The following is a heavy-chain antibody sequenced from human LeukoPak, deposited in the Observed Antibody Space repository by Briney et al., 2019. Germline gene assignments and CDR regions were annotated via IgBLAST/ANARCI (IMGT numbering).Heavy chain of an antibody. J-gene: IGHJ4*02. CDR2: IKPDGSLQ. Sequence: PGGSLRRSCTASGFIFSSFWMAWVRQAPGKGLEWVANIKPDGSLQFYGDSVKGRFTISRDNAKNSLYLQTNNLRAEDTALYYCATSYDSSGCDWGQGTLVTVSS. V-gene: IGHV3-7*01. D-gene: IGHD3-22*01. CDR1: GFIFSSFW. CDR3: ATSYDSSGCD.